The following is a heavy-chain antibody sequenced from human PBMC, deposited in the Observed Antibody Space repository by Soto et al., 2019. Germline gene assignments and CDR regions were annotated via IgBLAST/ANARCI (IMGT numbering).Heavy chain of an antibody. V-gene: IGHV1-2*04. D-gene: IGHD3-10*01. J-gene: IGHJ6*02. CDR2: INPNSGGT. CDR3: AREPSLSGSVSYYPFAEMGYGMDV. Sequence: ASVKVSCKASGYTFTGYYMHWARQAPGQGLEWMGWINPNSGGTNYAQKFQGWVTMTRDTSISTAYMELSRLRSDDTAVYYCAREPSLSGSVSYYPFAEMGYGMDVWGQGTTVTVSS. CDR1: GYTFTGYY.